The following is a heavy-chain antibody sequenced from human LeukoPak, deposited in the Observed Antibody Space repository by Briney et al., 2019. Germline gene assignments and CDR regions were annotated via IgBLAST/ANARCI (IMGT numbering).Heavy chain of an antibody. D-gene: IGHD3-3*01. CDR1: GFTFSNYW. CDR3: AKSGFWSFDY. V-gene: IGHV3-23*01. Sequence: GGSLRLSCAASGFTFSNYWMSWVRQAPGKGLEWVSAISGSGGSTYYADSVKGRFTISRDNSKNTLYLQMNSLRAEDTAVYYCAKSGFWSFDYWGQGTLVTVSS. CDR2: ISGSGGST. J-gene: IGHJ4*02.